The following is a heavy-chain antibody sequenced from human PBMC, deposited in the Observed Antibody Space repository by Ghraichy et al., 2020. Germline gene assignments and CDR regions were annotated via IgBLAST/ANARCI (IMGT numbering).Heavy chain of an antibody. CDR2: VHYSGST. J-gene: IGHJ4*02. Sequence: SQTLSLTCSLSGGSISHYWWSWLRQAPGEGPQWIGEVHYSGSTNYVPSLKSRLTISLDTTRDQFFLRLTSVTAADTAVYYCARGGDTKGSYAPWNYWGQGVLVTVSS. V-gene: IGHV4-59*01. D-gene: IGHD2-8*01. CDR3: ARGGDTKGSYAPWNY. CDR1: GGSISHYW.